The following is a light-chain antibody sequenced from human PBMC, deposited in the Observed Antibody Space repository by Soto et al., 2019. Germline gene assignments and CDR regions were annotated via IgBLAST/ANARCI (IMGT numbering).Light chain of an antibody. CDR1: TGTVTSGHY. J-gene: IGLJ7*02. CDR3: LLFYGGARV. CDR2: DTS. V-gene: IGLV7-46*01. Sequence: QAVVTQEPSLTVSPGGTVTLTCGSSTGTVTSGHYPYWFQQKPGQAPRTLIYDTSNKHSWTPARFSGSLLGGKAALSLSGAQPEDEADYYCLLFYGGARVFGGGTQMTA.